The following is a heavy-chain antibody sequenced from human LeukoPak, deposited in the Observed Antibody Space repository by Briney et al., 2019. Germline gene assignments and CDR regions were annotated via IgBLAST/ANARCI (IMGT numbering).Heavy chain of an antibody. D-gene: IGHD3-10*01. V-gene: IGHV4-38-2*02. CDR1: GYSISSGYY. J-gene: IGHJ4*02. CDR2: IYHSGST. Sequence: SETLSLTCTVSGYSISSGYYWGWIRQPPGKGLEWIGSIYHSGSTYYNPSLKSRVTISVDTSKNQFSLKLSSVTAADTAVYYCARDEGLWFGEFYFDYWGQGTLVTVSS. CDR3: ARDEGLWFGEFYFDY.